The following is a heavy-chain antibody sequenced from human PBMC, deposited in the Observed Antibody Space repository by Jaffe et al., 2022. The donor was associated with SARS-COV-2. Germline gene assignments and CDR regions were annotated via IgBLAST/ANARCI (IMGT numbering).Heavy chain of an antibody. CDR3: ARDPIRIGYFDL. J-gene: IGHJ2*01. Sequence: QVQLQESGPGLVKPSETLSLTCTVSGGSISSYYWSWIRQPPGKGLEWIGYIYYSGSTNYNPSLKSRVTISVDTSKNQFSLKLSSVTAADTAVYYCARDPIRIGYFDLWGRGTLVTVSS. CDR2: IYYSGST. V-gene: IGHV4-59*01. CDR1: GGSISSYY.